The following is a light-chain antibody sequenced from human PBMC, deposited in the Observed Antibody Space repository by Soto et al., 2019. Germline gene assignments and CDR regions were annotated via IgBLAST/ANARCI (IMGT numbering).Light chain of an antibody. V-gene: IGKV1-27*01. CDR3: QKYTSALVT. Sequence: DIQMTQSPSSLSASVGDRVTITCRASQGISHYLAWYQQKPGEVPKLLIYASSTLLSGVPSPFSGTGSGTDFTLTIRRLQPEDVAAYYCQKYTSALVTFGQGTRLDIK. J-gene: IGKJ5*01. CDR1: QGISHY. CDR2: ASS.